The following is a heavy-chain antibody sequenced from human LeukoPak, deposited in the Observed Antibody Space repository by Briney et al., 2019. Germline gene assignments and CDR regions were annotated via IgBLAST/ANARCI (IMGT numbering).Heavy chain of an antibody. D-gene: IGHD3-10*01. CDR3: ARVGGSGSYGPKTFDP. CDR2: INPNSGGT. Sequence: ASVKVSCKASGYTFTGYYMHWVRQAPGQGLEWMGWINPNSGGTNYAQKFQGRVTMTRDTSISTAYMELSRLRSDDTAVDYCARVGGSGSYGPKTFDPWGQGTLVTVSS. J-gene: IGHJ5*02. V-gene: IGHV1-2*02. CDR1: GYTFTGYY.